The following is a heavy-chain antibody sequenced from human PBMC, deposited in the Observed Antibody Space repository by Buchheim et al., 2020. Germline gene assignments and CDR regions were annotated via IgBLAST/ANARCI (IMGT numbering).Heavy chain of an antibody. CDR3: AREGRITIFGVVTTRGFDY. CDR2: IYYSGST. D-gene: IGHD3-3*01. Sequence: QVQLQESGPGLVKPSQTLSLTCTVSGGSISSGGYYWSWIRQHPGKGLEWIGYIYYSGSTYYNPSLKSRVTISVDTSKHQFSLKLSSVTAADTAVYYCAREGRITIFGVVTTRGFDYWGQGTL. V-gene: IGHV4-31*03. CDR1: GGSISSGGYY. J-gene: IGHJ4*02.